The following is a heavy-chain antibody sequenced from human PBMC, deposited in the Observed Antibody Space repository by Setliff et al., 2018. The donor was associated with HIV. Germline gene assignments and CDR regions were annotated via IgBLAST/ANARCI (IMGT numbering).Heavy chain of an antibody. Sequence: PGGSLRLSCVAAGFTFSISGMHWVRQAQGKGLEWVTYIEYDESNKRYADNVKGRFTISRDKSKNTLYLQMNRLRLEDTALYYCVKGGMTDAAFNIWGPGTMVTVSS. V-gene: IGHV3-30*02. CDR1: GFTFSISG. J-gene: IGHJ3*02. CDR2: IEYDESNK. CDR3: VKGGMTDAAFNI. D-gene: IGHD3-16*01.